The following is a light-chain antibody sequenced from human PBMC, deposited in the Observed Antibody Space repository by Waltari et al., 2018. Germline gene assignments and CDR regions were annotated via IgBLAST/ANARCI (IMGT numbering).Light chain of an antibody. Sequence: DIQMTQSPSSLSASVGDRVTITCRASQSISSYLNWYQQKPGKAPKLLIYAESSLQSGVPSRFSGSGSGTDFTLTISSLQPEDCATDYCQQSYSTPLFGPGTKVDIK. CDR2: AES. J-gene: IGKJ3*01. V-gene: IGKV1-39*01. CDR1: QSISSY. CDR3: QQSYSTPL.